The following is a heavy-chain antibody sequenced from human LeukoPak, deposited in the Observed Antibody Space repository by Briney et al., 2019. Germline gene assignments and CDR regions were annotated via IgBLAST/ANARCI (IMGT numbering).Heavy chain of an antibody. J-gene: IGHJ4*02. CDR1: GGSITSGSYY. D-gene: IGHD1-7*01. V-gene: IGHV4-61*02. Sequence: SQTLSLTCTVSGGSITSGSYYWSWIRQPAGKGLEWIGRIYTSESTDYNPSLKSRVTISVDTSKNQFSLKLTSVTAADTAVYYCASGYNWNYILGHWGQGTLVTVSS. CDR3: ASGYNWNYILGH. CDR2: IYTSEST.